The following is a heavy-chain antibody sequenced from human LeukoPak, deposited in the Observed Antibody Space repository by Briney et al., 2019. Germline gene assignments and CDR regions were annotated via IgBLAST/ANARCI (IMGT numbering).Heavy chain of an antibody. Sequence: PSETLSLTCTVSGGSISSSSYYWGWIRQPPGKGLEWIGSIYYSGSTYYNPSPKSRVTISVDTSKNQFSLKLSSVTAADTAVYYCARHKERDGYNPFDYWGQGTLVTVSS. V-gene: IGHV4-39*01. CDR1: GGSISSSSYY. CDR2: IYYSGST. J-gene: IGHJ4*02. D-gene: IGHD5-24*01. CDR3: ARHKERDGYNPFDY.